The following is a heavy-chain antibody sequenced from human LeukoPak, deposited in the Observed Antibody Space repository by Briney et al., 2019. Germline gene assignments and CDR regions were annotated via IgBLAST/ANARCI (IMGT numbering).Heavy chain of an antibody. CDR1: GGSISSSSDY. Sequence: SETLSLTCTVSGGSISSSSDYWGWIRRPPGKGLEWIGSIYYSGNTYYNPSLKSRVTISLDTSKNQFSLKLSSVTAADTAMYYCARQSVRAIAIAARPGNYFDYWGQGTLVTVSS. V-gene: IGHV4-39*01. J-gene: IGHJ4*02. D-gene: IGHD6-6*01. CDR2: IYYSGNT. CDR3: ARQSVRAIAIAARPGNYFDY.